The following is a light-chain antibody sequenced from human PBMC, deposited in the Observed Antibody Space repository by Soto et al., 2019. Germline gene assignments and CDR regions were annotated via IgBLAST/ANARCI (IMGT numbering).Light chain of an antibody. CDR1: RSDFGAYNY. CDR3: SSWTNSGTYV. Sequence: SAPTQPAPLSGAPGQSIPLSCTGSRSDFGAYNYVSWYRHLPGKAPELMIYDVSHRPSGVSDRFSGSKSGNTASLTISGLQAEDDADYYCSSWTNSGTYVFGTGTKVTVL. J-gene: IGLJ1*01. CDR2: DVS. V-gene: IGLV2-14*03.